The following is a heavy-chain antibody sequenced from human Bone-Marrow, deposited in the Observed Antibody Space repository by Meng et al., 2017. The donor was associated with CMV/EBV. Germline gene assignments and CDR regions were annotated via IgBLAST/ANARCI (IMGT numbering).Heavy chain of an antibody. J-gene: IGHJ6*02. V-gene: IGHV3-7*01. CDR2: MKQDGSEK. CDR1: GFTFSKYW. Sequence: GESLKISCEASGFTFSKYWMSWVRQAPGKGLEWVAKMKQDGSEKYYVDSVKGRFTISRDNAKNSLYLQMNSLRAEDTAVYYCVRDKLHYDYYGMDVWGQGTTVTVSS. CDR3: VRDKLHYDYYGMDV. D-gene: IGHD1-7*01.